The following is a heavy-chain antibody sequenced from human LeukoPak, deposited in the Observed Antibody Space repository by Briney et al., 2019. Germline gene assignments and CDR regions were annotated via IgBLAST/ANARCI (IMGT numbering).Heavy chain of an antibody. CDR2: ISWDSGSI. CDR1: GFTFDDYA. V-gene: IGHV3-9*01. Sequence: GGSLRLSCAASGFTFDDYAMHWVRQAPGKGLEWVSGISWDSGSIAYADPVKGRFTISRDNAKNSLYLQVNSLREEDTALYYCARDFGAVTGSVDVWGQGTTVTVSS. CDR3: ARDFGAVTGSVDV. D-gene: IGHD6-19*01. J-gene: IGHJ6*02.